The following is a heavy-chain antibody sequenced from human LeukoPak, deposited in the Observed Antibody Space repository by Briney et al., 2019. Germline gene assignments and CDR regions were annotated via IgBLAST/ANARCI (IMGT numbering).Heavy chain of an antibody. Sequence: GGSLRLSCAASGFTFSSYSMNWVRQAPGKGLEWVSSISSSDSYIYYADSVKGRFTISRDNAKNSLYLQLNSLRAEDTAVYYCAREGCSGGSCYFDYWGQGTLVTVSS. D-gene: IGHD2-15*01. J-gene: IGHJ4*02. V-gene: IGHV3-21*01. CDR2: ISSSDSYI. CDR3: AREGCSGGSCYFDY. CDR1: GFTFSSYS.